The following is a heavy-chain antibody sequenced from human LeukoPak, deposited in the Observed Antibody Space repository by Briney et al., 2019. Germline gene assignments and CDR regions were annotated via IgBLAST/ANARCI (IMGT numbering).Heavy chain of an antibody. CDR3: GREGYGDRIEY. CDR1: GYTFIRYY. Sequence: ASVKVSCKASGYTFIRYYMHWVRQAPGQGLEWMGIINPSGGSTSYAQKFQGRVTMTRDTSTSTVYMELSRLRSEDTAVYYCGREGYGDRIEYWGQGTLVSVSS. J-gene: IGHJ4*02. CDR2: INPSGGST. V-gene: IGHV1-46*01. D-gene: IGHD4-17*01.